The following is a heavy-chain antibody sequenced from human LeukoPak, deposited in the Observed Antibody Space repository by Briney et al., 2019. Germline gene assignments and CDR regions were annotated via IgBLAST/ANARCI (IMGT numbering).Heavy chain of an antibody. CDR2: IYSGGGT. CDR3: ARSRGTFFPHDY. V-gene: IGHV3-66*01. Sequence: GGSLRLSCAVSGFTVSRNYMSWVRQAPGRGLEWVSVIYSGGGTYYADSVKGRFTISRDNSKNTVYLQMNSLRVEDTAVYYCARSRGTFFPHDYWGQGTLVTVTS. J-gene: IGHJ4*02. CDR1: GFTVSRNY. D-gene: IGHD3-10*01.